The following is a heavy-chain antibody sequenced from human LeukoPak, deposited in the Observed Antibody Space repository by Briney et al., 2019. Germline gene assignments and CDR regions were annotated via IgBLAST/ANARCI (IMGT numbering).Heavy chain of an antibody. CDR3: AREQLHFDY. CDR2: IYYSGST. D-gene: IGHD6-6*01. V-gene: IGHV4-39*01. CDR1: GGSISSSSYY. Sequence: SETLSLTCTVSGGSISSSSYYWGWIRQPPGKGLEWIGSIYYSGSTYYNPSLKSRVTISVDTSKNQFSLKLSSVTAADTAVYYCAREQLHFDYWGQGTLVTVSS. J-gene: IGHJ4*02.